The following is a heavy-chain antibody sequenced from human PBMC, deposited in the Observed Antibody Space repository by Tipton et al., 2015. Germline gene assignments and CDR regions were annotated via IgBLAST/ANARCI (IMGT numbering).Heavy chain of an antibody. D-gene: IGHD2-2*01. CDR3: ARVNCISTSCYVGAWFDP. CDR1: GGSISSSSYY. V-gene: IGHV4-39*07. J-gene: IGHJ5*02. Sequence: TLSLTCTVSGGSISSSSYYWGWIRQPPGKGLEWIGSIYYSGSTNYNPSLESRVTISVDKSKNKFSLKLSSVTAANTAVYYCARVNCISTSCYVGAWFDPWGQGTLLAVSS. CDR2: IYYSGST.